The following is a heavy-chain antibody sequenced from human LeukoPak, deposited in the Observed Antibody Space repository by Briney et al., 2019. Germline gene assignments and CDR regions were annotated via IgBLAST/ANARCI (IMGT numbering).Heavy chain of an antibody. CDR2: SINKAYSYTT. D-gene: IGHD1-26*01. CDR3: ARAGRSGSYGYFDS. Sequence: PGGSLRLSCAASGFTFSDHYMDWVRQAPGKGLEWVGRSINKAYSYTTEYAASVKGRFTISRDDSKNSLYLRMDGLKTEDTAVYYCARAGRSGSYGYFDSWGQGTLVTVSS. CDR1: GFTFSDHY. V-gene: IGHV3-72*01. J-gene: IGHJ4*02.